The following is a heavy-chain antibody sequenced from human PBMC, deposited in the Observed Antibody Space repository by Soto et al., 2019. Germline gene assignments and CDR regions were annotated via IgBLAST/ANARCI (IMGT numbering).Heavy chain of an antibody. CDR3: TTDSYSTIIIVRFDY. D-gene: IGHD3-22*01. CDR1: GFNFSNAG. CDR2: IKSKTDGGTT. J-gene: IGHJ4*01. V-gene: IGHV3-15*07. Sequence: PGGSLRVSCAASGFNFSNAGRNWVRKDPGKGLEWVGRIKSKTDGGTTDYAEPVKGRFAISRDDSNNMVYLQMNSLKIEDTAVYYCTTDSYSTIIIVRFDYWGHGTLVTVSS.